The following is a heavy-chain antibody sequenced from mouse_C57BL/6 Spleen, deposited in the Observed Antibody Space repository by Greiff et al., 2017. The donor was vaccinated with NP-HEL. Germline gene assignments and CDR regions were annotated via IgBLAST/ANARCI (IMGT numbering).Heavy chain of an antibody. CDR2: IYPSDSET. V-gene: IGHV1-61*01. Sequence: VQLQQPGAELVRPGSSVKLSCKASGYTFTSYWMDWVKQRPGQGLEWIGNIYPSDSETHYNQKFKDKSTLTVDKSSSTAYMQLSSLTSEDSAVYYCARSGNYGLWYFDVWGTGTTVTVSS. J-gene: IGHJ1*03. D-gene: IGHD1-1*02. CDR1: GYTFTSYW. CDR3: ARSGNYGLWYFDV.